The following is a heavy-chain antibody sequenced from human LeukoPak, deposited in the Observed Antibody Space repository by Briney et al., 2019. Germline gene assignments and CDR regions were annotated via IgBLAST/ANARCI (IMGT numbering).Heavy chain of an antibody. CDR2: ISGSGGGT. J-gene: IGHJ4*02. CDR1: GFTFSSYA. CDR3: ARVGRLQYGDYVAFDY. D-gene: IGHD4-17*01. V-gene: IGHV3-23*01. Sequence: GGSLRLSCAASGFTFSSYAMSWVRQAPGKGLECVSRISGSGGGTYYADSVKGRFTLSRDNAKNSLYLQMNSLRAEDTAVYYCARVGRLQYGDYVAFDYWGQGTLVTVSS.